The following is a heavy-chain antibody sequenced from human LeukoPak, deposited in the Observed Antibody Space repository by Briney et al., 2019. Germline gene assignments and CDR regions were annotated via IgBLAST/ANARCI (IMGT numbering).Heavy chain of an antibody. D-gene: IGHD3-22*01. Sequence: SETLSPTCAVYGGSFSGYYWSWIRQPPGKGLEWIGEINHSGSTNYNPSLKSRVTISVDTSKNQFSLKLSSVTAADTAVYYCARGTYYYDSSGYPYFDYWGQGTLVTVSS. V-gene: IGHV4-34*01. CDR1: GGSFSGYY. CDR2: INHSGST. CDR3: ARGTYYYDSSGYPYFDY. J-gene: IGHJ4*02.